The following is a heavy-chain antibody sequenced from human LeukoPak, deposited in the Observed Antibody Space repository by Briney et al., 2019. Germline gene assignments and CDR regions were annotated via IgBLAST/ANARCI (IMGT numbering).Heavy chain of an antibody. CDR3: ARDSGTDTAAAGTGYYYGLDV. V-gene: IGHV3-11*05. CDR2: ISSSSSYT. CDR1: GFTFRDYY. J-gene: IGHJ6*02. Sequence: PGGSLRLSCAASGFTFRDYYMSWIRQAPGKGLEWVSYISSSSSYTYYAESVKGRFTISRDNAKNSLHLQMNSLRAEDSAVYYCARDSGTDTAAAGTGYYYGLDVWGQGTTVTVSS. D-gene: IGHD6-13*01.